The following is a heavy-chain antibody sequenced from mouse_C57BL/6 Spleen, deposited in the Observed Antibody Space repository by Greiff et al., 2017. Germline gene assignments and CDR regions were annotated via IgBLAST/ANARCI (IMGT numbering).Heavy chain of an antibody. J-gene: IGHJ4*01. Sequence: QVQLQQSGPGLVQPSQSLSITCTVSGFSLTSYGVHWVRQSPGKGLEWLGVIWRGGSTDYNAAFISRLSISKDNSKSQVFFKMNSLQADDTAIYYCASYYYGSSDYAMDYWGQGTSVTVSS. V-gene: IGHV2-2*01. CDR3: ASYYYGSSDYAMDY. D-gene: IGHD1-1*01. CDR1: GFSLTSYG. CDR2: IWRGGST.